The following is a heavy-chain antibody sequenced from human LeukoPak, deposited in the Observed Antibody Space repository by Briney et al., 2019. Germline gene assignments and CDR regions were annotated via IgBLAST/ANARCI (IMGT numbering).Heavy chain of an antibody. CDR3: ARGLRYFDWLPETFDY. CDR2: INDDGSAT. V-gene: IGHV3-74*01. Sequence: PGGSLRLSCAASGFTFSNYWMHWVRQVPGKGLVWVSRINDDGSATFYADSVKGRFTISRDNAKNSLYLQMNSLRAEDTAVYYCARGLRYFDWLPETFDYWGQGTLVTVSS. CDR1: GFTFSNYW. D-gene: IGHD3-9*01. J-gene: IGHJ4*02.